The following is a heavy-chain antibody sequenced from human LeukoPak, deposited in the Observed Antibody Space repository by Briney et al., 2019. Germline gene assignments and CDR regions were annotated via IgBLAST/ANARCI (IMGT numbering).Heavy chain of an antibody. V-gene: IGHV4-59*12. CDR2: IHYSGST. D-gene: IGHD6-19*01. CDR3: ARDIAVAAEYAFDI. J-gene: IGHJ3*02. Sequence: SETLSLTCTVSGGSISNYWSWIRQPPEKGLEWIGYIHYSGSTSYNPSLKSRVTMSVDTSKNQFSLKLSSVTAADTALYYCARDIAVAAEYAFDIWGQGTMVTVSS. CDR1: GGSISNY.